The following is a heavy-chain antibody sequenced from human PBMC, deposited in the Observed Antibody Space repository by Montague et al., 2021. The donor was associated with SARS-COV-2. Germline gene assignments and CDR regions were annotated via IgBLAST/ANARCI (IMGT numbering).Heavy chain of an antibody. CDR2: IYYSGST. CDR3: ARGDVEMATIKSGGPFYHFDY. J-gene: IGHJ4*02. Sequence: SETLSLTCTVSGGSISSYYWSWIRQPPGKGLEWIGYIYYSGSTNYNPSLKSPVTISVDTSKSQFSLKRSSVTAADTAVYYCARGDVEMATIKSGGPFYHFDYWGQGTLVTVSS. V-gene: IGHV4-59*13. CDR1: GGSISSYY. D-gene: IGHD5-24*01.